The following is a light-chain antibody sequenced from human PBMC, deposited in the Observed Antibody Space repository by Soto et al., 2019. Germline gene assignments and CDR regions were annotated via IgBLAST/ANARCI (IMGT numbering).Light chain of an antibody. V-gene: IGKV3-15*01. CDR2: GAS. CDR1: QSVSSN. Sequence: EIVMTQSPATLSVSPGERATLSCRASQSVSSNLAWYQQKPGQAPRLLIYGASTRATGIPARFSGSGSGTEFTLTISSLQSEDFAVYYCQQYNNWPPSITFGQRTLLEV. J-gene: IGKJ5*01. CDR3: QQYNNWPPSIT.